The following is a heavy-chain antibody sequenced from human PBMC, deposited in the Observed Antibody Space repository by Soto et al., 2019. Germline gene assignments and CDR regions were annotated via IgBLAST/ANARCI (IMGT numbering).Heavy chain of an antibody. CDR2: IKSRTDGGTT. CDR3: TTDHCRSASCYPFWFDP. J-gene: IGHJ5*02. CDR1: GFTFSNAW. V-gene: IGHV3-15*01. D-gene: IGHD2-2*01. Sequence: EVQLVESGGGLVKPGGSLRLSCAASGFTFSNAWMSWVRQAPGKGLEWVGRIKSRTDGGTTDYAAPVKGRFPISSDDTKHTLYLQMNSLKTEYTAVYYCTTDHCRSASCYPFWFDPWGQGTLVTVSS.